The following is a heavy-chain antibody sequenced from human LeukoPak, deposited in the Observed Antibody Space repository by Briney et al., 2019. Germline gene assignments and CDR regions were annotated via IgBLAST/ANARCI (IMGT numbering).Heavy chain of an antibody. V-gene: IGHV1-69*04. CDR3: AREGDVFGPFDS. CDR1: GNTFSSYA. D-gene: IGHD3-16*01. CDR2: IVPILEAT. J-gene: IGHJ4*02. Sequence: VASVKVSCKASGNTFSSYAISWVRQAPGQGLEWLGRIVPILEATKYSPHLEGRVTITADKSTVTAYMELNTLRSDDTAVYYCAREGDVFGPFDSWGQGTRVTVSS.